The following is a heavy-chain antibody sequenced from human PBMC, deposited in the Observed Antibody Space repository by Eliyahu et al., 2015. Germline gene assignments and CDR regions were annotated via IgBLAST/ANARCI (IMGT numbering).Heavy chain of an antibody. CDR1: GFTFSSYS. J-gene: IGHJ6*02. D-gene: IGHD3-3*01. Sequence: EVQLVESGGGLVKPGGSLRLSCAASGFTFSSYSMNWVRQAPGKGLEWVSSISSSSSYIYYADSVKGRFTISRDNAKNSLYLQMNSLRAEDTAVYYCARALGIDFWSPMDVWGQGTTVTVSS. CDR3: ARALGIDFWSPMDV. CDR2: ISSSSSYI. V-gene: IGHV3-21*01.